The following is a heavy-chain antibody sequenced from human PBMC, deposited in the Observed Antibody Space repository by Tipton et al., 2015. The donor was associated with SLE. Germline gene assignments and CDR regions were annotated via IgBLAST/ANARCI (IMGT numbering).Heavy chain of an antibody. CDR3: VRGEWELSY. D-gene: IGHD1-26*01. J-gene: IGHJ4*02. CDR2: IYYSGNT. V-gene: IGHV4-59*01. Sequence: TLSLTCTVSGGSISSYYWSWIRQPPGKGLEWIGYIYYSGNTNYNPSLKSRVTISVGTSKNQFSLKLSSVTAADTAVYYCVRGEWELSYWGQGTLVTVSS. CDR1: GGSISSYY.